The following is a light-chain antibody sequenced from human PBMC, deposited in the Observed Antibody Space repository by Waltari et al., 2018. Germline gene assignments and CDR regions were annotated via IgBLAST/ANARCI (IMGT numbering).Light chain of an antibody. Sequence: EIVLTQSPATLSLSPGERATPSCGASQSVSSSYLAWYQQKPGLAPRLLIYDASSRATGIPDRVSGSGSGTDFTLTISRLEPEDFAVYYCQQYGSSPWTFGQGTKVEIK. CDR3: QQYGSSPWT. CDR2: DAS. J-gene: IGKJ1*01. V-gene: IGKV3D-20*01. CDR1: QSVSSSY.